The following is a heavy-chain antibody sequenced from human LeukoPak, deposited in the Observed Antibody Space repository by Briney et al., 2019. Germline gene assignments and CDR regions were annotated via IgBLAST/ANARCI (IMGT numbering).Heavy chain of an antibody. D-gene: IGHD3-3*01. CDR1: GYTFTSYG. V-gene: IGHV1-18*01. J-gene: IGHJ4*02. CDR3: ARDQTYDFWSGSVIDY. Sequence: ASVRVSCKASGYTFTSYGITWVRQAPGQGLEWMGWISAYNDDSKYAQKLLDRVIMTTDTSTSTAYMELRSLRSDDTAVYYCARDQTYDFWSGSVIDYWGQGTLVTVSS. CDR2: ISAYNDDS.